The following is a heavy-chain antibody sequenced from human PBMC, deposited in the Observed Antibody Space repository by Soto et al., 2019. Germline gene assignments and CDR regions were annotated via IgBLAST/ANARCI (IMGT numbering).Heavy chain of an antibody. CDR3: ARLTTVTTRRFDP. CDR2: IYYSGST. D-gene: IGHD4-4*01. CDR1: GGSISSGDYY. J-gene: IGHJ5*01. Sequence: PSESLSLTCTVSGGSISSGDYYWSWIRQPPGKGLEWIGYIYYSGSTYYNPSLKSRVTISVDTSKNQFSLKLSSVTAEDTAVYYCARLTTVTTRRFDPWGQGTLVTVPS. V-gene: IGHV4-30-4*01.